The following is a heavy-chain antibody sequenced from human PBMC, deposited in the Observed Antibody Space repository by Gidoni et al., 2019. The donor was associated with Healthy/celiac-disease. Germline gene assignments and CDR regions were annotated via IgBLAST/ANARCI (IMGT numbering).Heavy chain of an antibody. CDR3: ASYYDFWSGPTFIASYYYYGMDV. CDR1: GGSIISSSYY. D-gene: IGHD3-3*01. V-gene: IGHV4-39*07. Sequence: QLQLQESGPGLVKPSETLSLTCTVSGGSIISSSYYWAWIRQPPGKGLEWIGSIYYSGSTYYNPSSKSRVTISVDTSKNQFSLKLSSVTAADTAVYYCASYYDFWSGPTFIASYYYYGMDVWGQGTTVTVSS. J-gene: IGHJ6*02. CDR2: IYYSGST.